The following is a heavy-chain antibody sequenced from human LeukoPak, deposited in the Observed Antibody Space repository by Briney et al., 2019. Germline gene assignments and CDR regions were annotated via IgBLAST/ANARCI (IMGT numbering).Heavy chain of an antibody. CDR1: GFTFSSYA. D-gene: IGHD3-10*01. V-gene: IGHV3-23*01. CDR3: AKAYYYCSAQGPLFYY. CDR2: ISGSGGST. Sequence: GGSLRLSCAASGFTFSSYAMSWVRQAPGKGLEWVSAISGSGGSTYYADSVKGRFTISRDNSKNTLYLQMNSLRAEDTAVYYWAKAYYYCSAQGPLFYYLGQGTLVTGS. J-gene: IGHJ4*01.